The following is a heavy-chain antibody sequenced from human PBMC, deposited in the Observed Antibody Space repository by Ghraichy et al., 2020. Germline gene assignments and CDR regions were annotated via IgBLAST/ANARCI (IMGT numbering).Heavy chain of an antibody. CDR3: AKARSVSGSYLPFDS. D-gene: IGHD3-22*01. V-gene: IGHV3-23*01. Sequence: GGSLRLSCAASGFTFNSNTMNWVRQAPGGGLEWVSAINSASDTNYADSERGRFTVSRDNSKNTLYLQMNSLRLEDTAVYYCAKARSVSGSYLPFDSWGQGTRVTVSS. CDR1: GFTFNSNT. CDR2: INSASDT. J-gene: IGHJ5*01.